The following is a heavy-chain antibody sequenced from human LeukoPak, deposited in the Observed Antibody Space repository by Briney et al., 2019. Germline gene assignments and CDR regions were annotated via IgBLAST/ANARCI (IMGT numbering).Heavy chain of an antibody. CDR3: ARDKGSYYPFDY. V-gene: IGHV3-48*03. D-gene: IGHD3-10*01. Sequence: GGSLRLSRAASGFSLSNYEMNWVRQAPGKGLEWVSYISTSGSTTYYADSVKGRFTISRDNAKNSLYLQMNSLRAEDTAVYYCARDKGSYYPFDYWGQGTLVTVSS. CDR2: ISTSGSTT. J-gene: IGHJ4*02. CDR1: GFSLSNYE.